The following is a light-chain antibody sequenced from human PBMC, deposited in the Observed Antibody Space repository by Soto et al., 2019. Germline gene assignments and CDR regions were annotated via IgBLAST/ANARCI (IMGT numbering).Light chain of an antibody. CDR2: EVS. CDR3: SSYITTDTYV. J-gene: IGLJ1*01. Sequence: QSVLTQPASVSGSPGQSITISCTGTSSDVGGYNYVSWYQQHPGKAPKLMIYEVSNRPSGVSNRFSGSKSGNTASLTISGFQAEDEADYYCSSYITTDTYVFGSGTKLTVL. CDR1: SSDVGGYNY. V-gene: IGLV2-14*01.